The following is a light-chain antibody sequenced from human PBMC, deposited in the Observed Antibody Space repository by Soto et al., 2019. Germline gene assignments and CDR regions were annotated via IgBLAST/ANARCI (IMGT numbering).Light chain of an antibody. CDR1: QSVSSN. CDR2: DAS. V-gene: IGKV3-11*01. Sequence: ERVMTQSPATLSVSPGERATLSCMASQSVSSNLAWYQQKPGQAPRLLIYDASNRATGIPARFSGSGSGTDFTLTISSLEPEDFAVYYCQQRSNWPPKITFGQGTLLEIK. J-gene: IGKJ5*01. CDR3: QQRSNWPPKIT.